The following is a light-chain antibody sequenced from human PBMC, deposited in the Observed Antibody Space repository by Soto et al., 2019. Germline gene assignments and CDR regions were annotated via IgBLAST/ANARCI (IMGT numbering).Light chain of an antibody. J-gene: IGKJ1*01. CDR1: RSIKSW. V-gene: IGKV1-5*03. CDR2: KAS. Sequence: DIQMTQSSSTLSASVGDTVTITCRASRSIKSWLAWYQQKPGQAPKLLISKASSLENGVPARFSGSGSGTEFTLTISSLQPDDFGTYYCQQYTMYAAFGQGTKVEIK. CDR3: QQYTMYAA.